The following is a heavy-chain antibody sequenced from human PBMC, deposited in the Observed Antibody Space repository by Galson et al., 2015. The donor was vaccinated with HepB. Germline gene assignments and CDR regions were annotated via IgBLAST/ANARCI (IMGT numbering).Heavy chain of an antibody. CDR3: VKGGGYSAIRGRGGFDS. CDR1: GFTFNSYA. J-gene: IGHJ4*02. D-gene: IGHD5-12*01. CDR2: ITYDGTNN. V-gene: IGHV3-30*04. Sequence: SLRLSCAASGFTFNSYAMHCVRQAPGKGLQWVAVITYDGTNNFYARSATGRFTISRDNSGNTLFLHMNSLRPEDTALYYCVKGGGYSAIRGRGGFDSWGQGALVTFSS.